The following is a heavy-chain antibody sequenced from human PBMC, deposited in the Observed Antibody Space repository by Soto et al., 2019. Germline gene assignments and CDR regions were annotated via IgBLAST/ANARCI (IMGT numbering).Heavy chain of an antibody. CDR2: IYYSGST. CDR3: ARGYGDYVLDY. D-gene: IGHD4-17*01. J-gene: IGHJ4*02. CDR1: GGSIRSYY. V-gene: IGHV4-59*08. Sequence: QVQLQESGPGLVKPSETLSLTCTVSGGSIRSYYWSWIRQPPGKGLEWLGYIYYSGSTNYNPSLKSRVTISVDTSKNQFSLKRSSVTAADTAVYYCARGYGDYVLDYWGQGTLVTVSS.